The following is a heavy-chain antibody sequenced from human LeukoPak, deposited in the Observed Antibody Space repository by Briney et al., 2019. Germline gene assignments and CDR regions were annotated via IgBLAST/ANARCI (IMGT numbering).Heavy chain of an antibody. J-gene: IGHJ3*01. CDR2: IHNDGST. Sequence: GGSLRLSCAASGFIVSNTYMTWVRQAPGKGLEWVSVIHNDGSTYYADSVKGRFTVSRDNSKNMLFLRMNSLRVEDTAVYFCARAGGGWYYGLWGQGTMVTVSS. CDR3: ARAGGGWYYGL. V-gene: IGHV3-53*01. D-gene: IGHD6-19*01. CDR1: GFIVSNTY.